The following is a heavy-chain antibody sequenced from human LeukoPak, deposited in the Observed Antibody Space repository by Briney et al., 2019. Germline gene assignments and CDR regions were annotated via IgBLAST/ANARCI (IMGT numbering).Heavy chain of an antibody. Sequence: QPGGSLRLSCAASGFTFSSYWMNWVHQAPGKGLEWVANIKQDGSEKNYVDSVKGRFTISRDNAKNSLYLQMNSLRAEDTAVYYCAREGYSYAYYFDYWGQGTLVTVSS. CDR2: IKQDGSEK. J-gene: IGHJ4*02. CDR1: GFTFSSYW. D-gene: IGHD5-18*01. V-gene: IGHV3-7*01. CDR3: AREGYSYAYYFDY.